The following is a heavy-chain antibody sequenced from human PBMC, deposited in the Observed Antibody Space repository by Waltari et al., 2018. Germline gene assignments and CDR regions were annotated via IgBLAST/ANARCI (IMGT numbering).Heavy chain of an antibody. CDR3: ARVYYYDSSGYYSGEGYYYGMDV. D-gene: IGHD3-22*01. V-gene: IGHV1-2*02. CDR1: GYTFTGYY. CDR2: INPNSGGT. J-gene: IGHJ6*02. Sequence: QVQLVQSGAEVKKPGASVKVSCKASGYTFTGYYMHWVRQAPGQGLEWRGWINPNSGGTNYAQKFQGRVTMTRDTSISTAYMELSRLRSDDTAVYYCARVYYYDSSGYYSGEGYYYGMDVWGQGTTVTVSS.